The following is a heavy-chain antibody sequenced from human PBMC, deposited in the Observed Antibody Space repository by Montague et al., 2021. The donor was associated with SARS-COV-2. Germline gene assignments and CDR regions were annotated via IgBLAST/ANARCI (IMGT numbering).Heavy chain of an antibody. CDR3: THYRPSTGGT. D-gene: IGHD3-16*01. J-gene: IGHJ5*02. CDR1: GFSLTTSGVS. CDR2: IYWDDDK. V-gene: IGHV2-5*02. Sequence: PALVTPTQTLTLTCTFSGFSLTTSGVSVNWTRQPPGKALEWLALIYWDDDKRYSSSLGSRLTITKGTSKNQVVLTMTNMDPVDTATYFCTHYRPSTGGTWGQGALVTVSS.